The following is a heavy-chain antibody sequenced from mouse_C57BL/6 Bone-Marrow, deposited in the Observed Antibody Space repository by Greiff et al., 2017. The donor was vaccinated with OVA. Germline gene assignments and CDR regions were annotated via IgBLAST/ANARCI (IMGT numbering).Heavy chain of an antibody. D-gene: IGHD3-2*02. CDR1: GYSITSGYD. Sequence: DVQLQESGPGMVKPSQSLSLTCTVTGYSITSGYDWHWIRHFPGNKLEWMGYISYSGSTNYNPSLKSRISITHDTSKNHFFLKLNSVTTEDTATYYCARAGTAQATPAWFAYWGQGTLVTVSA. CDR2: ISYSGST. CDR3: ARAGTAQATPAWFAY. V-gene: IGHV3-1*01. J-gene: IGHJ3*01.